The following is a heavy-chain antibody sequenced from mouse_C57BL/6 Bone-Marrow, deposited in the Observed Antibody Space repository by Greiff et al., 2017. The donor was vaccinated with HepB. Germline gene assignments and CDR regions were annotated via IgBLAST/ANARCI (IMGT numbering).Heavy chain of an antibody. J-gene: IGHJ1*03. Sequence: EVQRVESGGGLVKPGGSLKLSCAASGFTFSDYGMHWVRQAPGKGLEWVAYISSGSSTIYYADTVKGRSTISRDNAKNTRFLQMTSLRSEDTAMYYCARPSSYFWYFDVWGTGTTVTVSS. CDR3: ARPSSYFWYFDV. V-gene: IGHV5-17*01. D-gene: IGHD1-1*01. CDR2: ISSGSSTI. CDR1: GFTFSDYG.